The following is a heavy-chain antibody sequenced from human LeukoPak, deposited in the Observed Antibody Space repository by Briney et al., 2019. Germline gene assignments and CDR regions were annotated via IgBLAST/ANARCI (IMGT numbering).Heavy chain of an antibody. CDR3: AKDHYDILTGPDVGYFDY. Sequence: PSETLSLTCTVSGGSISSSSYYWGWIRQPPGKGLEWIGSIYYSGSTYYNPSLKSRVTISVDTSKNQFSLKLSSVTAADTAVYYCAKDHYDILTGPDVGYFDYWGQGTLVTVSS. J-gene: IGHJ4*02. CDR1: GGSISSSSYY. D-gene: IGHD3-9*01. V-gene: IGHV4-39*07. CDR2: IYYSGST.